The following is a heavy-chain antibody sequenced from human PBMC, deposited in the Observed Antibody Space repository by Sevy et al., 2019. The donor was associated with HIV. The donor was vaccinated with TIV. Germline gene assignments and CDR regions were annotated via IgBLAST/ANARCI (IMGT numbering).Heavy chain of an antibody. J-gene: IGHJ4*02. Sequence: ASVKVSCKASGYTFTNYAIHWVRQAPGQKLEWMGRINVGNGNTLSQKFQDRATFTRDTSASTAYMQLSSLRSEDTAVYYCARCEFCSGSSCYSEFFDYWGQGALVTVSS. V-gene: IGHV1-3*01. D-gene: IGHD2-15*01. CDR2: INVGNGNT. CDR3: ARCEFCSGSSCYSEFFDY. CDR1: GYTFTNYA.